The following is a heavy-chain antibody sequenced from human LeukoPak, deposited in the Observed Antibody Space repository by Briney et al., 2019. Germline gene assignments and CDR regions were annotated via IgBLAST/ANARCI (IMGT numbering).Heavy chain of an antibody. D-gene: IGHD3-10*01. J-gene: IGHJ3*01. CDR1: GFTFSSYS. V-gene: IGHV3-21*01. CDR3: ASLTITRARGDDAFDL. Sequence: GGSLRLSCAASGFTFSSYSMNWVRQAPGKGLEWVSSISSTSVYRYYADSVKGRFTISRDNAKKSLYLQMNSLRAEDTAVYFCASLTITRARGDDAFDLWGQGTMVTVSS. CDR2: ISSTSVYR.